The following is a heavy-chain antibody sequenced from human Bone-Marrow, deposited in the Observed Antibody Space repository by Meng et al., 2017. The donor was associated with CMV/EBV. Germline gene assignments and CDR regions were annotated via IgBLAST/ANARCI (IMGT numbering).Heavy chain of an antibody. CDR1: GFKFDDYS. CDR3: ARDRLYSYGYLDAFEI. CDR2: IKWNGGRV. J-gene: IGHJ3*02. D-gene: IGHD5-18*01. Sequence: GESLKISCAASGFKFDDYSMHWVRQAPGKGLEWVSLIKWNGGRVYYAESVKGRFTISRDNSKNSLYLQMNSLRAEDTAVYYCARDRLYSYGYLDAFEIWGQGTMVTVSS. V-gene: IGHV3-43*01.